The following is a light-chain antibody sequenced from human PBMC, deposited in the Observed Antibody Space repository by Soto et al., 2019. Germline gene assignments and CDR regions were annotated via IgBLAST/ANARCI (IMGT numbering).Light chain of an antibody. Sequence: DIQMTQSPSSLSASVGDRVTITCRASQSISSYLNWYQQKPGKAPKLLMYAASSLQSRVPSRFSGSGSGTDFTLTISSLQPEDFAIYYCQQSYSNPRTFGQGTKVEIK. CDR3: QQSYSNPRT. CDR2: AAS. V-gene: IGKV1-39*01. J-gene: IGKJ1*01. CDR1: QSISSY.